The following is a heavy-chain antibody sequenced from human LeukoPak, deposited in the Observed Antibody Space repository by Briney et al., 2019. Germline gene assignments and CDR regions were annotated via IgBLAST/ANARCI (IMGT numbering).Heavy chain of an antibody. J-gene: IGHJ4*02. CDR3: ARDHRSVAGQFDY. D-gene: IGHD6-19*01. Sequence: PGGSLRLSCAASGFTVSSNYMSWVRQAPGKGLEWVSLTYSGGGTDYTDSVKGRFIISRDNSKNTLYLQMNSLRAEDTAIYYCARDHRSVAGQFDYWGQGTLVTVSS. V-gene: IGHV3-66*01. CDR2: TYSGGGT. CDR1: GFTVSSNY.